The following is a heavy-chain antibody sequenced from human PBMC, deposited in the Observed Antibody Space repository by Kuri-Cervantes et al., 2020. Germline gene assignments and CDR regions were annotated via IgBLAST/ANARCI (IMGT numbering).Heavy chain of an antibody. CDR3: AIGRPKERYYYYMDV. J-gene: IGHJ6*03. V-gene: IGHV4-34*01. Sequence: SETLSLTCAVYGGSFSGYYWSWIRQPPGKGLEWIGEINHSGSTNYNPSLKSRVTISVDTSKNQFSLKLSSVTAADTAVYYCAIGRPKERYYYYMDVWGKGTTVTVSS. CDR1: GGSFSGYY. CDR2: INHSGST.